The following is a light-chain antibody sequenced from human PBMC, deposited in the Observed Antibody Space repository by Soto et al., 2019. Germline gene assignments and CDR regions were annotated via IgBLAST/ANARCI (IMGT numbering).Light chain of an antibody. J-gene: IGLJ2*01. Sequence: QSALTQPASVSGSPGQSITISCTGTSSDLDDFLYVSWYQQHPGKAPKLTIYGVSNRPSGVSNRFSGSKSGNTASLTISGLQTDDEADYYCSAYTSSSIVIFGGGTKVTVL. V-gene: IGLV2-14*03. CDR2: GVS. CDR1: SSDLDDFLY. CDR3: SAYTSSSIVI.